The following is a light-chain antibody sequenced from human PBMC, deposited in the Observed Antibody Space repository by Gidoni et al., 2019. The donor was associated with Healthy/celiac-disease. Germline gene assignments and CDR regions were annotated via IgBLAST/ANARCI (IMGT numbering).Light chain of an antibody. J-gene: IGKJ2*01. CDR2: AAS. V-gene: IGKV1-39*01. Sequence: DIQMTQSPSSLSASVGDRVTITCRASQSISSYLNWHQQKPGKAPKLLIYAASSLQSGVPSRFSGSGSGTDFTLTISSLQPEDFATYYCQQSYSTQYTFXQXTKLEIK. CDR3: QQSYSTQYT. CDR1: QSISSY.